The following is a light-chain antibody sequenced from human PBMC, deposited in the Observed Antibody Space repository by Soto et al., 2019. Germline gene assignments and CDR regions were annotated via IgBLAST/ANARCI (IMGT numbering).Light chain of an antibody. CDR2: VNSDGSL. CDR3: QTWGTGIWV. V-gene: IGLV4-69*02. J-gene: IGLJ3*02. Sequence: QPVLTQSPSASASLGASVMLTCTLSSGHSRFAIAWHQQQPDKGPRFLMKVNSDGSLNKGDGIPDRFSGSSSGTKRYLTISSLRPEDEADYYCQTWGTGIWVFGGGTKLTVL. CDR1: SGHSRFA.